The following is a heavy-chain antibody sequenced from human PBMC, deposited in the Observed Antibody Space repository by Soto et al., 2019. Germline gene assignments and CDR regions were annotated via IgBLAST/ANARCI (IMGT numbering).Heavy chain of an antibody. CDR2: IDPSDSYT. Sequence: GESLKISCKGSGYSFTSYWISWVRQMPGKGLEWMGRIDPSDSYTNYSPSFQGHVTISADKSIGTAYLQWSSLKASDTAMYYCARRRGYYDSSGSYYYGMDVWGQGTTVTVSS. D-gene: IGHD3-22*01. V-gene: IGHV5-10-1*01. J-gene: IGHJ6*02. CDR3: ARRRGYYDSSGSYYYGMDV. CDR1: GYSFTSYW.